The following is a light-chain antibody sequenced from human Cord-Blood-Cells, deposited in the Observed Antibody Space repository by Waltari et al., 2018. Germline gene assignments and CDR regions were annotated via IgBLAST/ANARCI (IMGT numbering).Light chain of an antibody. J-gene: IGLJ3*02. CDR1: SSDVGGYNY. V-gene: IGLV2-11*01. Sequence: QSALTQPRSVSGSPGQSVTISCTGTSSDVGGYNYVSWYQQHPGKAPKLMIYDVSKRPSGVPERFSGSKSGNTASLTISGLQAEDEADYYGCSYAGSTWVFGGGTKLTVL. CDR3: CSYAGSTWV. CDR2: DVS.